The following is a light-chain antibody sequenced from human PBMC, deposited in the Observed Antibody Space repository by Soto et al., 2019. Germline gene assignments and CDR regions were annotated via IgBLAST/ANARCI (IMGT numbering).Light chain of an antibody. J-gene: IGKJ4*01. Sequence: EIVLTQSPGTLSLSPGERATLSCRASESIDSNYLAWYQQKPGQAPWLLIYAASSRATGIPDRFSGSGSGTDFTLTITRLQPEDFAVYYCQQFGSSPQVTFGGGTKVEIK. CDR2: AAS. CDR1: ESIDSNY. CDR3: QQFGSSPQVT. V-gene: IGKV3-20*01.